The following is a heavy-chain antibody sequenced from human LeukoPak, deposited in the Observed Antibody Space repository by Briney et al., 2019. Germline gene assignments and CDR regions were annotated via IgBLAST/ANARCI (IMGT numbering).Heavy chain of an antibody. Sequence: ASVKVSCKASGYTFTGYYMHWVRQAPGQGLEWMGGINPDSGNPSSTQKFRGRVTVTRDTSISTAYMELSSLRSDDTAVYYCAREGYSDYETKGFDIWGQGTMVTVSS. CDR1: GYTFTGYY. V-gene: IGHV1-2*02. D-gene: IGHD5-12*01. J-gene: IGHJ3*02. CDR3: AREGYSDYETKGFDI. CDR2: INPDSGNP.